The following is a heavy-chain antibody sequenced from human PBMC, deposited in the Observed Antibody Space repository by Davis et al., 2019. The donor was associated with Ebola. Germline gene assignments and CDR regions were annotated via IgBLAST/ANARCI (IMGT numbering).Heavy chain of an antibody. Sequence: GGSLRLSCAASGFTFSSYAMSWVRQAPGKGLEWVSAISGSGGSTYYADSVKGRFTISRDNSKNTLYLQMNSLRAEDTAVYYCARDGGRGSAAAGTCLDYWGQGTLVTVSS. V-gene: IGHV3-23*01. J-gene: IGHJ4*02. D-gene: IGHD6-13*01. CDR3: ARDGGRGSAAAGTCLDY. CDR1: GFTFSSYA. CDR2: ISGSGGST.